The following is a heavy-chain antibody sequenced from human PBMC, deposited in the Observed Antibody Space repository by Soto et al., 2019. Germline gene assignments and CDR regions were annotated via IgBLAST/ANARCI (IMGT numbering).Heavy chain of an antibody. Sequence: PSETLSLTCAVYGGSFSGYYWSWIRQPTGKGLEWIGEINHSGSTNYNPSLKSRVTISVDTSKNQFSLKLSSVTAADTAVYYCARRNSSSWYLKLLWFDPWGQGTLVTVSS. V-gene: IGHV4-34*01. J-gene: IGHJ5*02. CDR2: INHSGST. D-gene: IGHD6-13*01. CDR3: ARRNSSSWYLKLLWFDP. CDR1: GGSFSGYY.